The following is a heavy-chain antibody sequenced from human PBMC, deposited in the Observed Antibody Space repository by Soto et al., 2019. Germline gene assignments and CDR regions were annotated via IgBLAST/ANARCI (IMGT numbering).Heavy chain of an antibody. V-gene: IGHV3-23*01. D-gene: IGHD2-8*01. J-gene: IGHJ1*01. CDR1: GFTFKYYA. CDR2: ISGSGDKT. CDR3: ARESKWYGGQYFQD. Sequence: EVQLLQSGGGLAQPGTSLRLSCAASGFTFKYYAMTWVRQAPGKGLEWVSTISGSGDKTDYADSVKGRFRVSRDNSKDTLYLQMDSLRADDTALYYCARESKWYGGQYFQDWGQGTLGTVSS.